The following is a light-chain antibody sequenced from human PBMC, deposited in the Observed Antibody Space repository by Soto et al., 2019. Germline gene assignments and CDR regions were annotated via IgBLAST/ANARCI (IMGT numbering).Light chain of an antibody. CDR1: QGISSA. CDR2: DAS. Sequence: AIPLTQSPSSLSASVGDRVTITCRASQGISSALAWYQQKPGKAPKLLIYDASSLESGVPSRFSGSGSGTDFTIPISNLQPEDFATYYCQQFNSYPEFTFGPGTKVDIK. CDR3: QQFNSYPEFT. J-gene: IGKJ3*01. V-gene: IGKV1-13*02.